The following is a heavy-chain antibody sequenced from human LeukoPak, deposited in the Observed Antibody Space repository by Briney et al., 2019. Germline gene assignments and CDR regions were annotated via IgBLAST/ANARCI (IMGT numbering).Heavy chain of an antibody. Sequence: ASVKVSYKASGYTFTSYDINWVPPATGQGLGWMGWMNPNSGNTGYAQKFQGRVTMTRNTSISTAYMELSSLRSEDTALYDCARGQRHQLLIRNNWFDPWGQGTLVTVSS. D-gene: IGHD2-2*01. CDR2: MNPNSGNT. CDR3: ARGQRHQLLIRNNWFDP. V-gene: IGHV1-8*01. CDR1: GYTFTSYD. J-gene: IGHJ5*02.